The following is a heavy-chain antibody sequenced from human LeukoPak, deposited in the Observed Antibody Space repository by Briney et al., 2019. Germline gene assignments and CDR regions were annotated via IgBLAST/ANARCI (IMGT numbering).Heavy chain of an antibody. D-gene: IGHD3/OR15-3a*01. V-gene: IGHV4-59*11. CDR2: TSGSI. CDR1: GASISSHY. CDR3: ARVLAIFGLDTTDFYMDV. Sequence: SETLSLTCAVSGASISSHYWSWIRQPPGKGLEWIGYTSGSISDNPSLKSRVAVSVDPSQSQVSLSLTSVTAADTAVYYCARVLAIFGLDTTDFYMDVWGKGTAVTVSS. J-gene: IGHJ6*03.